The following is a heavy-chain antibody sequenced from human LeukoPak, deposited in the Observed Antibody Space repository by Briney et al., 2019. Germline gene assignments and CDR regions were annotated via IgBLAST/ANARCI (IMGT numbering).Heavy chain of an antibody. Sequence: GGSLRLSCATSQFNFNKFGMTWVRQAPGKGLEWVSSISGNGGSTQYADSVQGRFAISRDNSKNTLYLQMNSLQVEDTAVYYCANLNVPWGQGTLVTVSS. CDR1: QFNFNKFG. CDR3: ANLNVP. J-gene: IGHJ5*02. D-gene: IGHD1-1*01. V-gene: IGHV3-23*01. CDR2: ISGNGGST.